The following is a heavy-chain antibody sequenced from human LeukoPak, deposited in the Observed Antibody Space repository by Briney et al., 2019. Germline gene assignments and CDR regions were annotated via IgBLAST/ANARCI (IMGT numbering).Heavy chain of an antibody. CDR3: AKRAYDYGDFDY. J-gene: IGHJ4*02. CDR1: GFTFSSYA. Sequence: GGSLRLSCAASGFTFSSYAMSWVRQAPGKGLEWVSTISGSGTSTYYADSVKGRFTISRDNSKNTLYLQMNSLRAEDTAVYYCAKRAYDYGDFDYWGQGTLVTVSS. V-gene: IGHV3-23*01. D-gene: IGHD4-17*01. CDR2: ISGSGTST.